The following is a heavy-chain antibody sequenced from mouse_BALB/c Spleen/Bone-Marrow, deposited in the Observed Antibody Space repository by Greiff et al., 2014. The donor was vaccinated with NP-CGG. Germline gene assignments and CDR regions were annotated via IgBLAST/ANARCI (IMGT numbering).Heavy chain of an antibody. V-gene: IGHV1S81*02. CDR3: TRYGYDPLYAMDY. CDR2: INPSNGGT. CDR1: GYTFTSYY. D-gene: IGHD2-3*01. Sequence: QVQLKESGAELVKPGASVKLSCKASGYTFTSYYMYWVKQRPGQGLEWIGGINPSNGGTNFNEKFKSKATLTVDKSSSTSYMQLSSLTSEDSAAYYCTRYGYDPLYAMDYWGQGTSVTVSS. J-gene: IGHJ4*01.